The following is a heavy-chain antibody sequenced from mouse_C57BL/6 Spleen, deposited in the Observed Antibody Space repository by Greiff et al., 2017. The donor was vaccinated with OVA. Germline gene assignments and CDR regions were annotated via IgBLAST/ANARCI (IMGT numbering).Heavy chain of an antibody. CDR1: GYAFSSSW. D-gene: IGHD2-4*01. V-gene: IGHV1-82*01. CDR2: IYPGDGDT. Sequence: QVQLQQSGPELVKPGASVKISCKASGYAFSSSWMNWVKQRPGKGLEWIGRIYPGDGDTNYNGKFKGKATLTADKSSSTAYMQLSSLTSEDAAVYCCANYDYAMDYWGQGTSVTVSS. J-gene: IGHJ4*01. CDR3: ANYDYAMDY.